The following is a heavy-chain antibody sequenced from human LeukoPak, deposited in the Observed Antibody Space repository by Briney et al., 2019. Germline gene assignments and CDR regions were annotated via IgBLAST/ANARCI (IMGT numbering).Heavy chain of an antibody. J-gene: IGHJ4*02. CDR1: GFTFSSYA. CDR3: ARGGYQLLPLDY. V-gene: IGHV3-23*01. Sequence: GGSLRLSCAASGFTFSSYAMSWVRQAPGKGLEWVSAISNSGGSTYYSDSGKGRFTISRDNSKNTLYLQMNSLSAEDTAVYYCARGGYQLLPLDYWGQGTLVTVSS. CDR2: ISNSGGST. D-gene: IGHD2-2*01.